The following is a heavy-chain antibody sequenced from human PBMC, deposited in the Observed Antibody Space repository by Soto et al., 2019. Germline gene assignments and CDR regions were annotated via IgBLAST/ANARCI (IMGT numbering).Heavy chain of an antibody. CDR2: ISYDGSNK. CDR1: GFTFSSYG. D-gene: IGHD5-12*01. CDR3: AKSTYNGYPFDY. V-gene: IGHV3-30*18. J-gene: IGHJ4*02. Sequence: ESGGGVVQPGRSLRLSCAASGFTFSSYGMHWVRQAPGKGLEWVAVISYDGSNKYYADSVKGRSTISRDNSKNTLYLQMNSLRAEDTAVYYCAKSTYNGYPFDYWGQGTLVTVSS.